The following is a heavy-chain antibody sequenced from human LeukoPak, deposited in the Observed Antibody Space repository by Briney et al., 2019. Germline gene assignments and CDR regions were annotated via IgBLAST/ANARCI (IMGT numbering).Heavy chain of an antibody. J-gene: IGHJ5*02. Sequence: GGSLRLSCAASGFTVSSNYMSWVRQAPGKGLEWASVIYSGGTTYYADSVKGRFTISRDNSKNTLYLQMNSLRAEDTAVYYCAREYCSGGSCYPNWFDPWGQGTLVTVSS. D-gene: IGHD2-15*01. V-gene: IGHV3-53*01. CDR3: AREYCSGGSCYPNWFDP. CDR2: IYSGGTT. CDR1: GFTVSSNY.